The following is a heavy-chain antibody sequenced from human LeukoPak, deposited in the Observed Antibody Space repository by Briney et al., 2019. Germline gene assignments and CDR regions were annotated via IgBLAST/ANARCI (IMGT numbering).Heavy chain of an antibody. D-gene: IGHD3-3*01. CDR2: IHSSGNT. Sequence: PSETLSLTCTVSGGTIDDSRYYWGWIRQPPGKGLEWIGSIHSSGNTFYNPSLKSRVTISVDTFNNQFYLKLHSVTAADTAVYYCARDWREWGQGTLVTVSS. CDR1: GGTIDDSRYY. V-gene: IGHV4-39*07. J-gene: IGHJ4*02. CDR3: ARDWRE.